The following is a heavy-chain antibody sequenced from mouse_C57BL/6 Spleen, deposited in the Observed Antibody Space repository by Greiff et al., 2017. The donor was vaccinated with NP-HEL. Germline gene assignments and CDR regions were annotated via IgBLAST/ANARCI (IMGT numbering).Heavy chain of an antibody. J-gene: IGHJ2*01. CDR1: GYTFTSYW. V-gene: IGHV1-55*01. D-gene: IGHD1-1*01. CDR3: AREVTTVELYYFDY. Sequence: QVQLQQPGAELVKPGASVKMSCKASGYTFTSYWITWVKQRPGQGLEWIGDIYPGSGSTNYNEKFKSKATLTVDTSSSTAYMQLSSLTSEDSAVYYCAREVTTVELYYFDYWGQGTTLTVSS. CDR2: IYPGSGST.